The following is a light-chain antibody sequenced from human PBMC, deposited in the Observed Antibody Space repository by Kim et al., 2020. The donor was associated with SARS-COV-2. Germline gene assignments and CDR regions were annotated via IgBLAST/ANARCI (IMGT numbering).Light chain of an antibody. J-gene: IGLJ2*01. CDR1: SLRIYY. CDR2: HKN. CDR3: SSRDSSGNHVV. V-gene: IGLV3-19*01. Sequence: ALGQTVRITCQGDSLRIYYASWYQQKPGQAPLRVIYHKNNLPSGIPDRFSGSSSGDTASLTITGAQAEDEADYYCSSRDSSGNHVVFGGGTQLTVL.